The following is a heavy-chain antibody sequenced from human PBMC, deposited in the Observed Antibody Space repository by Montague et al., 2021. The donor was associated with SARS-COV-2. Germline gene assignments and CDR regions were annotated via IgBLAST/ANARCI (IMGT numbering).Heavy chain of an antibody. CDR1: GDSVPSNSAA. V-gene: IGHV6-1*01. D-gene: IGHD5-18*01. J-gene: IGHJ4*02. CDR3: ARGFNTAMVKFDY. Sequence: CAISGDSVPSNSAAWNWSIQSPSRGLEWPGRTYYRSKWYNDYAGSVKSRITINPDTSKNQFSLQLNSVTPEDTAVYYCARGFNTAMVKFDYWGKGTLVTVSS. CDR2: TYYRSKWYN.